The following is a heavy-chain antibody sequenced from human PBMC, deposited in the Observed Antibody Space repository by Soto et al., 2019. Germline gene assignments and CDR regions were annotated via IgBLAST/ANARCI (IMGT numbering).Heavy chain of an antibody. CDR2: ISSNGGST. J-gene: IGHJ3*02. CDR1: GFTFSSYA. CDR3: ASAGYCSSTRCHDAFDI. D-gene: IGHD2-2*01. V-gene: IGHV3-64*01. Sequence: PGGSLRLFFAASGFTFSSYAMHWVRPAPGKGLEYVSAISSNGGSTYYANSVKGRFTISRDNSKNTLYLQMGSLRAEDMAVYYCASAGYCSSTRCHDAFDIWGQGTMITV.